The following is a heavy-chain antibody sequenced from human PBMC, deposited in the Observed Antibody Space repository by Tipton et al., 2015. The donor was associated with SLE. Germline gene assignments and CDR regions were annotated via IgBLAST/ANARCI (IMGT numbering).Heavy chain of an antibody. J-gene: IGHJ4*02. Sequence: TLSLTCTVSGGSISTSSYYWAWIRQPPGKGLEWIGSIDHSGSTYYTPSLKSRVTISVDTSKNQFSLKLTSVTAADTAVYYCARDPYDSWSDYQATFDYWGQGTLVTVSP. CDR1: GGSISTSSYY. CDR2: IDHSGST. V-gene: IGHV4-39*07. D-gene: IGHD3-3*01. CDR3: ARDPYDSWSDYQATFDY.